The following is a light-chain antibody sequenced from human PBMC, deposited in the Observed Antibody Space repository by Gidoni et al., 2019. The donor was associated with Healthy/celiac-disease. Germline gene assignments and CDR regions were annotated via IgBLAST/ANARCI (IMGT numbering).Light chain of an antibody. CDR2: GAS. J-gene: IGKJ1*01. CDR3: QQYGSSPRT. V-gene: IGKV3-20*01. Sequence: GERATLSSRASQSVSSSYLAWYQQKPGQAPRLLIYGASSRATGIPDRFSGSGSGTDFTLTISRLEPEDFAVYYCQQYGSSPRTFGQGTKVEIK. CDR1: QSVSSSY.